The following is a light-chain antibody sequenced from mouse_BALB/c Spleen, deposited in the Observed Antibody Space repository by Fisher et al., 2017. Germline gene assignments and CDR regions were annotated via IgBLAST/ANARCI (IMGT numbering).Light chain of an antibody. CDR2: RTS. J-gene: IGKJ4*01. V-gene: IGKV4-59*01. CDR3: QQWSSNPLT. CDR1: SSVSY. Sequence: IVMTQSTAIMSASPGEKVTMTCSASSSVSYMHWYQQKSGTSPKPWIYRTSNLASGVPARFSGSGSGTSYSLTISSMEAEDAATYYCQQWSSNPLTFGSGTKLEIK.